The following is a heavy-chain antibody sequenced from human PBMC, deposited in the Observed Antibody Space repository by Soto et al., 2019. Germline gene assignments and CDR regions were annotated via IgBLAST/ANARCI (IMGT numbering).Heavy chain of an antibody. CDR2: IYHSGST. J-gene: IGHJ4*02. D-gene: IGHD5-12*01. CDR3: YSGYDYVFAY. CDR1: SGSISSSNW. Sequence: SETLSLTCAVSSGSISSSNWWSWVRQPPGKGLEWIGEIYHSGSTNYNPSLKSRVTISVDKSKNQFSLKLSSVTAADTAMYPLYSGYDYVFAYWGRGTLVTVSS. V-gene: IGHV4-4*02.